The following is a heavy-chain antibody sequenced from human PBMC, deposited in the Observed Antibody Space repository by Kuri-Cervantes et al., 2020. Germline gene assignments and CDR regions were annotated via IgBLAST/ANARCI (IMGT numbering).Heavy chain of an antibody. CDR1: GFTFSSYG. D-gene: IGHD5-24*01. V-gene: IGHV3-30*03. J-gene: IGHJ6*02. Sequence: GGSLRLSCAASGFTFSSYGMHWVRQAPGKGLEWVAVISYDGSNKYYADSVKGRFTISRDNSKNTLYLQMNSLRAEDTAVYYCARDRQMATMGSWVGYYYYGMDVWGQGTTVTVSS. CDR2: ISYDGSNK. CDR3: ARDRQMATMGSWVGYYYYGMDV.